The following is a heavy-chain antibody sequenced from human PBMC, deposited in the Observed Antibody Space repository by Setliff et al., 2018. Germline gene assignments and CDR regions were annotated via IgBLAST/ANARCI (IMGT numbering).Heavy chain of an antibody. CDR2: IPYSGTP. CDR1: DDSFTSSRYY. D-gene: IGHD2-15*01. Sequence: SETLSLTCTVSDDSFTSSRYYWGWIRQAPGSGLEWIGSIPYSGTPYYNASVESRVTISIDASRNQFSLELRSVTVADTATYYCVRPGGTTVVARHFDYWGAGILVTVSS. V-gene: IGHV4-39*01. CDR3: VRPGGTTVVARHFDY. J-gene: IGHJ4*01.